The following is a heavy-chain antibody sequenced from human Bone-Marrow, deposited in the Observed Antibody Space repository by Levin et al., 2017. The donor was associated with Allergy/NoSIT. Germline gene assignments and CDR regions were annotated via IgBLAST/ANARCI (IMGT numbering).Heavy chain of an antibody. Sequence: GESLKISCAASGFTVSSNYMSWVRQAPGKGLEWVSVIYSGGSTYYADSVKGRFTISRDNSKNTLYLQMNSLRAEDTAVYYCARGSGGYYYFDYWGQGTLVTVSS. D-gene: IGHD6-19*01. J-gene: IGHJ4*02. CDR1: GFTVSSNY. CDR3: ARGSGGYYYFDY. CDR2: IYSGGST. V-gene: IGHV3-53*01.